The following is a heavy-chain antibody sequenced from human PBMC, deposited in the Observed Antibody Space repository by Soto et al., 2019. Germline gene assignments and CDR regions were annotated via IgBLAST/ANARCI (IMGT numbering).Heavy chain of an antibody. CDR3: AITTTMVIYDYLHY. D-gene: IGHD5-12*01. Sequence: GGSLRLSCAVSGFTFSKYAMSWVRQAPGKGLEWVSGISGSVGSTYYADSVKGRFTISRDNSKSTLYLQLSSLRDDDTAVYYCAITTTMVIYDYLHYWGQGALVTVSS. J-gene: IGHJ4*02. CDR2: ISGSVGST. V-gene: IGHV3-23*01. CDR1: GFTFSKYA.